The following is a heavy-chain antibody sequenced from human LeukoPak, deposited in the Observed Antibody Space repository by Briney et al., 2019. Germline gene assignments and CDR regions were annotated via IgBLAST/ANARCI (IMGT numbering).Heavy chain of an antibody. CDR1: GFTFSSDW. Sequence: GGSLRLSCAVSGFTFSSDWMTWVRQAPGKGLEWVANIKHEGSKKYYVDSVKGRFTISTDTAKNFLYLQMDSLRAEDTAVYYCARDFNPLYSGTYYYAFDIWGQGTMVTVSS. V-gene: IGHV3-7*01. CDR2: IKHEGSKK. CDR3: ARDFNPLYSGTYYYAFDI. J-gene: IGHJ3*02. D-gene: IGHD1-26*01.